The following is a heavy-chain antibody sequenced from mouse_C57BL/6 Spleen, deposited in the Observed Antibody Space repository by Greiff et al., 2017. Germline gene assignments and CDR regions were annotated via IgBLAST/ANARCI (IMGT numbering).Heavy chain of an antibody. J-gene: IGHJ1*03. CDR1: GFTFSSYG. D-gene: IGHD2-5*01. V-gene: IGHV5-6*01. CDR3: ARHNYSNKNWYFDV. CDR2: ISSGGSYT. Sequence: EVQGVESGGDLVKPGGSLKLSCAASGFTFSSYGMSWVRQTPDKRLEWVATISSGGSYTYYPDSVKGRFTISRDNAKNTLYLQMSSLKSEDTAMYYCARHNYSNKNWYFDVWGTGTTVTVSS.